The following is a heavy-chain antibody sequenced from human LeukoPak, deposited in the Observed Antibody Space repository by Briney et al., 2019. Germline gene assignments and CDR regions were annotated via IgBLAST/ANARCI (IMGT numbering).Heavy chain of an antibody. J-gene: IGHJ3*02. Sequence: PGGSLRLSCAASGFTFSSYAMSWVRQAPGKGLEWVSAISGSGGSTYYADSVKGRFTISRDNSKKTRYLQMNRLRAEDTAVYYCAKGAGYDYVWGSYRYTGGGAFDIWGQGTMVTVSS. D-gene: IGHD3-16*02. CDR2: ISGSGGST. CDR1: GFTFSSYA. V-gene: IGHV3-23*01. CDR3: AKGAGYDYVWGSYRYTGGGAFDI.